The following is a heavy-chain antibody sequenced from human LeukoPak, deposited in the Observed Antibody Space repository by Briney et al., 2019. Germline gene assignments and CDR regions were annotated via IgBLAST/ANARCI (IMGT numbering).Heavy chain of an antibody. CDR1: GGSFSGYY. J-gene: IGHJ5*02. Sequence: SETLSLTCAVYGGSFSGYYWSWIRQAPGKGLEWIGEINHSGSTNYNPSLKSRVTISVDTSKNQFSLKLSSVTAADTAVYYCARGGRSTYYYGSGRRLLDPWGQGTLVTVSS. CDR2: INHSGST. V-gene: IGHV4-34*01. D-gene: IGHD3-10*01. CDR3: ARGGRSTYYYGSGRRLLDP.